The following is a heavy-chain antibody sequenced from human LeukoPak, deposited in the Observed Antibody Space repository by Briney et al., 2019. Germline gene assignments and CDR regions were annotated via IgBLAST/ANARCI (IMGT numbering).Heavy chain of an antibody. J-gene: IGHJ5*02. CDR2: INHSGST. CDR3: AARGSWLDP. D-gene: IGHD3-10*01. V-gene: IGHV4-34*01. CDR1: GGSFSGYY. Sequence: SETLSLTCTVYGGSFSGYYWSWIRQPPGKGLEWIGEINHSGSTNYNPSLKSRVTISVDTSKNQFSLKLSSVTAADTAVYYCAARGSWLDPWGQGTLVTVSS.